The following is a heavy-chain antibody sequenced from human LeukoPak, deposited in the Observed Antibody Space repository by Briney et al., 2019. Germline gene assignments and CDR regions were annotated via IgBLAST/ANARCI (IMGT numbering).Heavy chain of an antibody. D-gene: IGHD6-13*01. V-gene: IGHV6-1*01. CDR1: GDSVASNSAA. Sequence: SQTLSLTCALSGDSVASNSAAWNWIRQSPSRGLEWLGRTYYRSKWYNDYALSVKSRVTINPDTSKNQFSLQLQSVTPEDTAVYYCTRDRIAAGNFDYWGQGTLVTVSS. CDR2: TYYRSKWYN. CDR3: TRDRIAAGNFDY. J-gene: IGHJ4*02.